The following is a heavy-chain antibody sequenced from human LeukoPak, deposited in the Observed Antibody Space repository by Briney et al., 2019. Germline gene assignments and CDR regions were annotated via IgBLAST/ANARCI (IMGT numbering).Heavy chain of an antibody. V-gene: IGHV3-23*01. D-gene: IGHD1-7*01. J-gene: IGHJ3*02. CDR2: ISGSGGTI. Sequence: GGSLRLSCAASGFTFSSYAMSWVRQAPGKGLEWVSAISGSGGTIYYADSVKGRFTISRDNAKNSLYLQMNSLRAEDTAVYYCARPNWNYVGAFDIWGQGTMVTVSS. CDR3: ARPNWNYVGAFDI. CDR1: GFTFSSYA.